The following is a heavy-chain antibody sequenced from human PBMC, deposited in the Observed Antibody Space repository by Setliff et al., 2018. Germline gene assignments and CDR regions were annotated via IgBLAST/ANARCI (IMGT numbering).Heavy chain of an antibody. CDR3: ARISRLAIYYFDY. D-gene: IGHD3-9*01. J-gene: IGHJ4*02. Sequence: ASVKVSCKASGYTFISYDINWVRQAPGQGLEWMGWIGAYNGNTKYAQKFQGRVTITRDTSASTAYMELSSLRSEDTAVYYCARISRLAIYYFDYWGQGTLVTVSS. V-gene: IGHV1-18*01. CDR1: GYTFISYD. CDR2: IGAYNGNT.